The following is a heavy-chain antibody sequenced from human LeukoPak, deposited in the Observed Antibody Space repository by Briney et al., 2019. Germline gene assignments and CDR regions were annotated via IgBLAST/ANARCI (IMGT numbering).Heavy chain of an antibody. CDR3: AKAEKKGSSRPFNY. J-gene: IGHJ4*02. CDR1: GFTFSSYA. CDR2: ISGGGGST. Sequence: PGGSLRLSCAASGFTFSSYAMSWVRQAPGKGLQWVSGISGGGGSTYYADSVKGRFTISRDNSMNALFLQMNSLRAEDTAVYYCAKAEKKGSSRPFNYWGQGSLLTVSS. D-gene: IGHD6-19*01. V-gene: IGHV3-23*01.